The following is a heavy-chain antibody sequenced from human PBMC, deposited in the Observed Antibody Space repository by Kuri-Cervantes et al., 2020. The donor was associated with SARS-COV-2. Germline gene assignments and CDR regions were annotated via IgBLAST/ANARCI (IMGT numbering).Heavy chain of an antibody. CDR1: GGTFSSYA. Sequence: ASVKVSCKASGGTFSSYAISWVRQAPGQRLEWMGWINAGNGNTKYSQKFQGRVTITRDTSASTAYMELSSPRSEDTAVYYCARGYCSSTSCYPSDYWGQGTLVTVSS. D-gene: IGHD2-2*01. CDR3: ARGYCSSTSCYPSDY. CDR2: INAGNGNT. V-gene: IGHV1-3*01. J-gene: IGHJ4*02.